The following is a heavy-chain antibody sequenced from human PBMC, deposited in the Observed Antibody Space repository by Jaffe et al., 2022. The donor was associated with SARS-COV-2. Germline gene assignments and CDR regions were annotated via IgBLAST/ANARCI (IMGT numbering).Heavy chain of an antibody. CDR2: ISYDGSNK. V-gene: IGHV3-30-3*01. J-gene: IGHJ4*02. D-gene: IGHD5-18*01. Sequence: QVQLVESGGGVVQPGRSLRLSCAASGFTFSSYAMHWVRQAPGKGLEWVAVISYDGSNKYYADSVKGRFTISRDNSKNTLYLQMNSLRAEDTAVYYCARGRLDTAMVMGYWGQGTLVTVSS. CDR3: ARGRLDTAMVMGY. CDR1: GFTFSSYA.